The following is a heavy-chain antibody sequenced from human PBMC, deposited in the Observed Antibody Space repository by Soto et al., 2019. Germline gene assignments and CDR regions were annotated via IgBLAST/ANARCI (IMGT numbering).Heavy chain of an antibody. CDR2: ISGSGGFT. V-gene: IGHV3-23*01. CDR3: AKEGVVAATLNWFDP. Sequence: EVQLLESGGGLVQPGGSLRLSCAASGFTFSSYAISWVRQAPGKGLEWVSAISGSGGFTYYAGSVKGRFNISRDNAKNTVYLQMNSLRAEDTAVYYCAKEGVVAATLNWFDPWGQGTLVTVSS. J-gene: IGHJ5*02. CDR1: GFTFSSYA. D-gene: IGHD2-15*01.